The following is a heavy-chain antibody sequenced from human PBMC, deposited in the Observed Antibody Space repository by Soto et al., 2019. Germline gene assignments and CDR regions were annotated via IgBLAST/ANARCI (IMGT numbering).Heavy chain of an antibody. CDR2: IYYSGST. V-gene: IGHV4-30-4*08. Sequence: PSETLSLTCTVSGGSISSGGYYWSWIRQHPGKGLEWIGYIYYSGSTYYNPSLKSRVTISVDTSKNQFSLKLSSVTAADTAVYYCARALEGWYYGSGDLLKWFDPWGQGTLVTVSS. CDR3: ARALEGWYYGSGDLLKWFDP. J-gene: IGHJ5*02. D-gene: IGHD3-10*01. CDR1: GGSISSGGYY.